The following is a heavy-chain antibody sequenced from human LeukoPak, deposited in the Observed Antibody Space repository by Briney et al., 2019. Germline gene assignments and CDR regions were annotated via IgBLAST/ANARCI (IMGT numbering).Heavy chain of an antibody. CDR1: GDSVTTYY. Sequence: SETLSLTCTVSGDSVTTYYWSWIRQPPGKGLEWLGYIYYSGSATYNPSLKSRVTISVDTSKNQFSLKLSSVTAADTAVYYCVTYYFDSSGPKKNYWGQGTLVTVSS. V-gene: IGHV4-59*02. CDR2: IYYSGSA. J-gene: IGHJ4*02. CDR3: VTYYFDSSGPKKNY. D-gene: IGHD3-22*01.